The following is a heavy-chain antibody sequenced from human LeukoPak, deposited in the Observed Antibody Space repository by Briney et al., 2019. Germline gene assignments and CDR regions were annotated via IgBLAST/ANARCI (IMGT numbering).Heavy chain of an antibody. CDR3: ARARRNYYDSSGYLDY. CDR2: INHSGST. D-gene: IGHD3-22*01. V-gene: IGHV4-34*01. Sequence: SETLSLTCAVYGGSFSGYYWGWIRQPPGKGLEWIGEINHSGSTNYNPSLKSRVTISVDTSKNQFSLKLSSVTAADTAVYYCARARRNYYDSSGYLDYWGQGTLVTVSS. J-gene: IGHJ4*02. CDR1: GGSFSGYY.